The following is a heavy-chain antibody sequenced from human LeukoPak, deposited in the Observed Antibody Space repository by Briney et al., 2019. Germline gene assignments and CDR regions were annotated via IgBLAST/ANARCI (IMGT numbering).Heavy chain of an antibody. Sequence: SETPSLTCTVSGGSISSSSHYWGWIRQPPGVGLEWIGSIYYSGATYYNPSLKSRVTISVDTSKNQFSLKLSSVTAADTAVYHCARHSSVTTFVFDYWGQGTPVTVSS. D-gene: IGHD4-17*01. V-gene: IGHV4-39*01. CDR3: ARHSSVTTFVFDY. CDR2: IYYSGAT. CDR1: GGSISSSSHY. J-gene: IGHJ4*02.